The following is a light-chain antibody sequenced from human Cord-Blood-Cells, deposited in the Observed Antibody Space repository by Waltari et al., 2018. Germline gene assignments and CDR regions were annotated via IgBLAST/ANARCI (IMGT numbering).Light chain of an antibody. CDR2: VGS. CDR3: CSYAGRSTWV. V-gene: IGLV2-23*01. CDR1: SSYVGCYYL. J-gene: IGLJ3*02. Sequence: QSALTHPVSVSGSPGQSLPLSCTGTSSYVGCYYLVSWYQQHPGKAPKLMIYVGSKRPSGVSNRFSGSKSRNTASLTISGRQAENEADYYCCSYAGRSTWVFGGETRLTVL.